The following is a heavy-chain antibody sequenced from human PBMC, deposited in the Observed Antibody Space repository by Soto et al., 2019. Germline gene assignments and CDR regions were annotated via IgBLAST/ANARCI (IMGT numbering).Heavy chain of an antibody. CDR1: GFTFSSYW. Sequence: GGSLRLSCAASGFTFSSYWMSWVRQAPGKGLEWVANIKQDGSEKYYVDSVKGRFTISRDNAKNSLYLQMNSLRAEDTAVYYCARDRGWLRFSGSAFDIWGQGTMVTVSS. CDR2: IKQDGSEK. J-gene: IGHJ3*02. CDR3: ARDRGWLRFSGSAFDI. V-gene: IGHV3-7*01. D-gene: IGHD5-12*01.